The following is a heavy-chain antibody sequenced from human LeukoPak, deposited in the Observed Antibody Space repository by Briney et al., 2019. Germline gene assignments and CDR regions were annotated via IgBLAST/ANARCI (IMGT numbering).Heavy chain of an antibody. Sequence: KPSETLSLTCAVYGGSFSGYYWSWIRQPPGKGLEWIGEINHSGSTNYNPSLKSRVTMSVDTSKNQFSLKLSSVTAADTAVYYCARDGITMVRGVTTNDAFDIWGQGTMVTVSS. V-gene: IGHV4-34*01. D-gene: IGHD3-10*01. CDR1: GGSFSGYY. CDR2: INHSGST. J-gene: IGHJ3*02. CDR3: ARDGITMVRGVTTNDAFDI.